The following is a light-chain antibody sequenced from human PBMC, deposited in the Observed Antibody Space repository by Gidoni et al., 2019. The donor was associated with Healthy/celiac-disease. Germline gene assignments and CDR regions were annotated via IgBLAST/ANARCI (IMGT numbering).Light chain of an antibody. CDR3: QQYGSSSYT. CDR1: QSVSRSY. J-gene: IGKJ2*01. V-gene: IGKV3-20*01. Sequence: DILFPQSPGTLSLSPGERATLSCRARQSVSRSYLAWYQQKPGQAPRLLIYGASSRATGIPDRFSGSGSGTDFTLTISRLEAEDLAVYYCQQYGSSSYTFXQXTKLEIK. CDR2: GAS.